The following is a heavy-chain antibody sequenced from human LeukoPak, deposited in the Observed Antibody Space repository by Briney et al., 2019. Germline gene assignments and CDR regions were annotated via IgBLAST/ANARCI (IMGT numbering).Heavy chain of an antibody. CDR3: ARDRNGYEYYFDY. CDR1: GFTFSSYW. CDR2: IKQDGSEK. Sequence: GGSLRLSCAASGFTFSSYWMSWVRQAPGKGLEWVANIKQDGSEKYYVDSVKGRFTISRDNAKNSLYLQMNSLRAEDTAVYFCARDRNGYEYYFDYWGQGTLVTVSS. J-gene: IGHJ4*02. D-gene: IGHD5-12*01. V-gene: IGHV3-7*01.